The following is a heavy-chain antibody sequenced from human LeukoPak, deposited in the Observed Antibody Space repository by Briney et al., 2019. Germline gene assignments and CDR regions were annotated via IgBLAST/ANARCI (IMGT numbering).Heavy chain of an antibody. V-gene: IGHV4-38-2*02. Sequence: PSETLSLACTVSGYSISSGYYWGWIRQPPGKGLEWIGSIYHSGSTYYNPSLKSRVTISVDTSKNQFSLKLSSVTAADTAVYYCAGGGLMITFGGVIAAFDYWGQGTLVTVSS. D-gene: IGHD3-16*02. CDR1: GYSISSGYY. CDR3: AGGGLMITFGGVIAAFDY. J-gene: IGHJ4*02. CDR2: IYHSGST.